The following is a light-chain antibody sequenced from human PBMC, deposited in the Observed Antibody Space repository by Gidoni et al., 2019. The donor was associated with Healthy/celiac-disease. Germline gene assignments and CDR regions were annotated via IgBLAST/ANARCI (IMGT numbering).Light chain of an antibody. J-gene: IGKJ5*01. CDR2: DAS. CDR3: QQYDNRPIT. Sequence: IQMSQSPLSLSASVGHIVTLPCQARPDISNYLNWYQQKPGKAPKLLIYDASNLETGVPSRFSGSGSGTDFTFTISSLQPEDIATYYCQQYDNRPITFGQGTRLEIK. V-gene: IGKV1-33*01. CDR1: PDISNY.